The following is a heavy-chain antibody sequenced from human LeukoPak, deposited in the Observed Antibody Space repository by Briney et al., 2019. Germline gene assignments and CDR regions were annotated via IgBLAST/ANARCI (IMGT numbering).Heavy chain of an antibody. CDR2: ISAYNGNT. J-gene: IGHJ5*02. V-gene: IGHV1-18*01. CDR3: ARGKHSSSWYGENWFDP. CDR1: GYTFTSYG. Sequence: ASVKVSCKASGYTFTSYGISWVRQAPGQGLEWMGWISAYNGNTNYAQKLQGRVTMTTDTSTSTAYMELSSLRSEDTAVYYCARGKHSSSWYGENWFDPWGQGTLVTVSS. D-gene: IGHD6-13*01.